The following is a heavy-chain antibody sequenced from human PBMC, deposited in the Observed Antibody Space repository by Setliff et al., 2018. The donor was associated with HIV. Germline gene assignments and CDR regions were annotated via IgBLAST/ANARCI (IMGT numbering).Heavy chain of an antibody. J-gene: IGHJ6*03. Sequence: ASVKVSCKASGYTFTSYGISWVRQAPGQGLEWMGWISAYNGNTNYAQKLQGRVTMTTDTSTSTAYMELRSLRSDDTAVYYCAKGRSCSGGSCLPGALYYYHMDVWGKGTTVTVSS. CDR3: AKGRSCSGGSCLPGALYYYHMDV. D-gene: IGHD2-15*01. V-gene: IGHV1-18*01. CDR1: GYTFTSYG. CDR2: ISAYNGNT.